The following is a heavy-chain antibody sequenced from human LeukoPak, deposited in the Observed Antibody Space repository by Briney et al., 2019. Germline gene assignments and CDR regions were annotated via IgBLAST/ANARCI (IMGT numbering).Heavy chain of an antibody. Sequence: GGPLRLSCTASGFTVSSDYMSWVRQPPGKGLEWVSVVYSGGNTYYADSVKGRFTISGDNSKNTLYLQMNGLRAEDTAVYYCAREPPGGGFDYWGQGTLVTVSS. D-gene: IGHD3-16*01. J-gene: IGHJ4*02. CDR3: AREPPGGGFDY. CDR2: VYSGGNT. CDR1: GFTVSSDY. V-gene: IGHV3-66*01.